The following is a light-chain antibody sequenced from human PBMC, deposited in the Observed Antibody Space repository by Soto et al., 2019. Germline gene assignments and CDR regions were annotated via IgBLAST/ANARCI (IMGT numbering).Light chain of an antibody. CDR2: GDS. CDR3: QAYDNSLSASV. J-gene: IGLJ3*02. Sequence: QAVVTQPPSVSGAPGQRVTISCTGGSSNVGANFDVHWYQHLPGSAPKLLIYGDSNRPSGVPDRFSASRSGTSASLAITGLQADEEAAYYCQAYDNSLSASVFGGGTKVTVL. V-gene: IGLV1-40*01. CDR1: SSNVGANFD.